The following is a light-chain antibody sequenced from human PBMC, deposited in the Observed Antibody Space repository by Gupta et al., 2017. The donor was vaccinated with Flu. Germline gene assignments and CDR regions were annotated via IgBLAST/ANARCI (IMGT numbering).Light chain of an antibody. Sequence: ITISCTGTSSDIGTDNLVSWYQQHPGKAPKLRIYEGSERPSGVSSRFSGSKSGNTASLTISGLQAEDEAAYYCCSYTGRSPVVFGGGTTVTAL. CDR3: CSYTGRSPVV. CDR2: EGS. CDR1: SSDIGTDNL. J-gene: IGLJ2*01. V-gene: IGLV2-23*01.